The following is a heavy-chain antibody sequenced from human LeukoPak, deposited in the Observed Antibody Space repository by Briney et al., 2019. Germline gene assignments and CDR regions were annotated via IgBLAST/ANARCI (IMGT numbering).Heavy chain of an antibody. CDR2: IFYSGST. V-gene: IGHV4-61*01. CDR1: GYSISSGYY. Sequence: SETLSLTCTVSGYSISSGYYWGWIRQPPGKGLEWIGYIFYSGSTNYNPSLKSRVTISVDTSKNQFSLKVSSVTAADTAIYYCARGDGYNEGFDYWGQGTLVTVSS. D-gene: IGHD5-24*01. CDR3: ARGDGYNEGFDY. J-gene: IGHJ4*02.